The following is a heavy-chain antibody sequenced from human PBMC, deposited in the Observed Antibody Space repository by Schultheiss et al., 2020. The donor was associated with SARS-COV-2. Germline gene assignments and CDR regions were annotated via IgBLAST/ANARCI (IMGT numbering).Heavy chain of an antibody. CDR1: GFTFSTYG. Sequence: GGSLRLSCAASGFTFSTYGMHWVRQAPGKGLEWVAVISYSGANEYYADSVRGRFTISRDNSKNTLYLQMNSLRAEDTAVYYCARGTWFDPWGHGTLVTVSS. CDR3: ARGTWFDP. V-gene: IGHV3-30*03. CDR2: ISYSGANE. J-gene: IGHJ5*02.